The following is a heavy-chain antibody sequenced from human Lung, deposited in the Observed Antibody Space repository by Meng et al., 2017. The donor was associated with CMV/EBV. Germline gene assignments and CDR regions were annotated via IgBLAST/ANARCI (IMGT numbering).Heavy chain of an antibody. D-gene: IGHD6-13*01. V-gene: IGHV4-39*07. CDR1: GGSISSSSYY. CDR2: IYYSGNT. CDR3: ASLPKMGIATTGPH. J-gene: IGHJ4*02. Sequence: SETLSLXXTVSGGSISSSSYYWGWIRQPPGQGLEWIGSIYYSGNTYYKPSLQSRVTITADTCKSQFSLELSSVTAADTAVYYCASLPKMGIATTGPHWGQGTXVTVSS.